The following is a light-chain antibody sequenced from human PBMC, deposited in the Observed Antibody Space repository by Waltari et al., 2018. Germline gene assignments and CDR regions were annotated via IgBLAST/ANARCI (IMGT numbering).Light chain of an antibody. Sequence: QSVLTQPPSASGTPGQRVTISCSGSSSNIGSNTVNWYQQLPGTAPKLLIYSHNQRPSGVPGRFSGSKSGTSASLAISGLQAEDEADYYCAAWDDSLNGPVFGGGTKLTVL. V-gene: IGLV1-44*01. J-gene: IGLJ3*02. CDR2: SHN. CDR1: SSNIGSNT. CDR3: AAWDDSLNGPV.